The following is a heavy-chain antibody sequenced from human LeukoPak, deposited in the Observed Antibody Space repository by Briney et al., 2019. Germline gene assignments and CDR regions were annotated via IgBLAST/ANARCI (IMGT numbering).Heavy chain of an antibody. J-gene: IGHJ4*02. D-gene: IGHD3-22*01. CDR1: GGSISSYY. V-gene: IGHV4-59*12. CDR3: ARVESGLFPPFDY. Sequence: SETLSLTCTVSGGSISSYYWSWIRQPPGKGLEWIGYIYYSGSTNYNPSLKSRVTISVDTSKNQFSLKLSSVTAADTAVYYCARVESGLFPPFDYWGQGTLVTVSS. CDR2: IYYSGST.